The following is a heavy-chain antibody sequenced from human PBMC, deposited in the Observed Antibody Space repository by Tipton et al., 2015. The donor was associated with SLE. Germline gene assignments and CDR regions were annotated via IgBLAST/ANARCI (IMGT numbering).Heavy chain of an antibody. CDR2: INHRGST. CDR1: GGSFSGYY. V-gene: IGHV4-34*01. CDR3: AGCGGGSCYAY. D-gene: IGHD2-15*01. J-gene: IGHJ4*02. Sequence: TLSLTCAVYGGSFSGYYWSWIRQPPGKGLEWIGEINHRGSTNYNPSLKGRVTISVDRSKKQFSRKLRSVTAADTAVYYCAGCGGGSCYAYWGRGTPVTVSS.